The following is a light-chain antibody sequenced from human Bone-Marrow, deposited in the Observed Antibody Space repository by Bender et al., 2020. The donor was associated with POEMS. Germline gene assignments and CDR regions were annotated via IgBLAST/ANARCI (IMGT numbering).Light chain of an antibody. V-gene: IGLV1-47*01. CDR1: TSNIGSNY. CDR2: RDN. CDR3: QSYDSSLTGAWV. Sequence: QSVLTQPPSASGTPGQRITISCSGSTSNIGSNYVYWYQQFPGTAPKLLINRDNQRPSGVADRFSGSKSGTSASLAITGLQAEDEADYYCQSYDSSLTGAWVFGGGTKLTVL. J-gene: IGLJ3*02.